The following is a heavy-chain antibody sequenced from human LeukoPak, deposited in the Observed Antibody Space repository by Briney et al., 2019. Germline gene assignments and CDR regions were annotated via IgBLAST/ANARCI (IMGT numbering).Heavy chain of an antibody. V-gene: IGHV3-23*01. CDR2: ISGSGDNT. Sequence: QAGGSLRLSCAASGFTFSGFAMSWVRRTPGKGLGWVSGISGSGDNTLYADSVKGRFTISRDNSKNTLYLEMNSLRAEDTAIYYCAKMKGHPLPKYYMDVWGQGTTVTVSS. CDR3: AKMKGHPLPKYYMDV. CDR1: GFTFSGFA. J-gene: IGHJ6*01. D-gene: IGHD1-26*01.